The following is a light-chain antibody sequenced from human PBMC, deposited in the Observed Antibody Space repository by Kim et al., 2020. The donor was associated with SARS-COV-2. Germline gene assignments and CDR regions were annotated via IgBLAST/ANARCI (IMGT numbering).Light chain of an antibody. V-gene: IGKV1-5*01. J-gene: IGKJ2*01. CDR2: DAS. Sequence: DIQMTQSPSTLSASVGDRVTITCRASQTITTWLAWYQQKPGRAPKLLIYDASSLKSGVPSRFSGSGSGTEITLTISSLQPDDFATYYCQHYNSYSYTFGQGTKLEIK. CDR3: QHYNSYSYT. CDR1: QTITTW.